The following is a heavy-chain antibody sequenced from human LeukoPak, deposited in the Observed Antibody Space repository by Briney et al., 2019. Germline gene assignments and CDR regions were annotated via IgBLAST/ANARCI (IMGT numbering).Heavy chain of an antibody. CDR3: ARGPSYYDSSGYLFDY. Sequence: GGSLRLSCAASGFTFSSYAMSWVRQAPGKGLEWVSAISGSGGSTYYADSVKGRFTISRDNSKNTLYLQMNSLRAEDTAVYYCARGPSYYDSSGYLFDYWGQGTLVTVSS. D-gene: IGHD3-22*01. CDR2: ISGSGGST. J-gene: IGHJ4*02. V-gene: IGHV3-23*01. CDR1: GFTFSSYA.